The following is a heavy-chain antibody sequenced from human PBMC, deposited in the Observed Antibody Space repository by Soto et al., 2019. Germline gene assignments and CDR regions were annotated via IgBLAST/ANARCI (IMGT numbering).Heavy chain of an antibody. CDR1: GFTFSSYG. Sequence: PGGSLRLSCAASGFTFSSYGMHWVRQAPGKGLEWVAVISYDGSNKYYADSVKGRFTISRDNSKNTLYLQMNSLRAEDTAVYYCAKEGGGSWHRYYYYGMDVWGQGTTVTVPS. D-gene: IGHD6-13*01. CDR2: ISYDGSNK. J-gene: IGHJ6*02. V-gene: IGHV3-30*18. CDR3: AKEGGGSWHRYYYYGMDV.